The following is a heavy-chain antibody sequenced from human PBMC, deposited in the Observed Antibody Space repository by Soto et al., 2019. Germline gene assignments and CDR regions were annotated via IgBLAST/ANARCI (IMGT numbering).Heavy chain of an antibody. CDR1: GDSVSSKSAT. V-gene: IGHV6-1*01. J-gene: IGHJ3*02. Sequence: SETLSLTCAISGDSVSSKSATWNWIRQSPSRGLEWLGRTYYRTKWYNDYAVSVKSRITINPDTSKNQFSLQLTSVTPEDTAVYYCARDYDSSGSPTIPDAFDIWGQGTMVTVSS. CDR2: TYYRTKWYN. D-gene: IGHD3-22*01. CDR3: ARDYDSSGSPTIPDAFDI.